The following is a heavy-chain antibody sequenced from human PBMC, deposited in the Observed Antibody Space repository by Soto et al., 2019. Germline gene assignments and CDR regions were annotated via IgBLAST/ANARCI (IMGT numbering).Heavy chain of an antibody. CDR3: ARGLEVGWSGYLYYYYYYMDV. CDR2: ISAYNGNT. V-gene: IGHV1-18*01. D-gene: IGHD3-3*01. J-gene: IGHJ6*03. CDR1: GYTFTSYG. Sequence: ASVKVSCKASGYTFTSYGISWVRQAPGQGLEWMGWISAYNGNTNYAQKLQGRVTMTTDTSTSTAYMELRSLRSDDTAVYYCARGLEVGWSGYLYYYYYYMDVWGKGTTVTVSS.